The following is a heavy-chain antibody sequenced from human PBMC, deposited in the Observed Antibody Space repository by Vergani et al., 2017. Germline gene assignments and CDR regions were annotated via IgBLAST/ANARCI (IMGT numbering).Heavy chain of an antibody. CDR3: ARAAPGVYYYGMDV. V-gene: IGHV4-39*07. CDR2: IYYSGST. CDR1: GGSISSSSYY. D-gene: IGHD3-10*01. Sequence: QLQLQESGPGLVKPSETLSLTCTVSGGSISSSSYYWGWIRQPPGKGLEWIGRIYYSGSTNYNPSLKSRVTIPVDTSKNQFSLKLRSVTAADTAVYYCARAAPGVYYYGMDVWGQGTTVTVSS. J-gene: IGHJ6*02.